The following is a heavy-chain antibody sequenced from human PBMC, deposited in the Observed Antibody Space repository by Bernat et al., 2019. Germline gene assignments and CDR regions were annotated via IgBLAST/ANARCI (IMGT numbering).Heavy chain of an antibody. D-gene: IGHD4-17*01. CDR3: ARADYGDYGGHFDY. Sequence: QVQLQQWGAGLLKPSETLSLTCAVYGGSFSVYYWSWIRQPPGKGLEWIGEINHSGSTNYNPSLKSRVTISVDTSKNQFSLKLSSVTAADTAVYYCARADYGDYGGHFDYWGQGTLVTVSS. CDR1: GGSFSVYY. J-gene: IGHJ4*02. V-gene: IGHV4-34*01. CDR2: INHSGST.